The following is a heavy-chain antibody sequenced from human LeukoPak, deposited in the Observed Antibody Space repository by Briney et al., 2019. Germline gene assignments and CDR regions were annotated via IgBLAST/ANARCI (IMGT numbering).Heavy chain of an antibody. CDR3: ARVPWAGGAFDI. Sequence: SVKVSCKASGGTFSSYTISWVRQAPGQGLEWMGRIIPILGIANYAQKFQGRVTITADKSTSTAYMELSSLRSEDTAVYYCARVPWAGGAFDIWGQGTMVTVSS. CDR2: IIPILGIA. J-gene: IGHJ3*02. CDR1: GGTFSSYT. D-gene: IGHD2-8*02. V-gene: IGHV1-69*02.